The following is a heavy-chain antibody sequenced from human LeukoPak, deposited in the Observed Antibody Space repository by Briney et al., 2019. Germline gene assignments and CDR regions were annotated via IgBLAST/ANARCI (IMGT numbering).Heavy chain of an antibody. CDR1: GFTFSSYW. V-gene: IGHV3-74*01. J-gene: IGHJ4*02. Sequence: GGSLRLSCAASGFTFSSYWMHWVRQAPGKGLVWVSRIASDGITTSYGDSVQGRFTISRDNAKNTLYLQMNSLRAEDTAVYYCARDRYGVIDYWGQGTLGTVSS. D-gene: IGHD3-3*01. CDR3: ARDRYGVIDY. CDR2: IASDGITT.